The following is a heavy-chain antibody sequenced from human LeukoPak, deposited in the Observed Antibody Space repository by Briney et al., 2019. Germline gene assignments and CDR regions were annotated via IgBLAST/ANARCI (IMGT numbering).Heavy chain of an antibody. J-gene: IGHJ6*02. D-gene: IGHD3-9*01. Sequence: GGSLRLSCAASGFTFSNAWMSWVRQAPGKGLEWVGRIKSKADGGTTDYAAPVKGRFTISRDDSKNTLYLQMNSLKTEDTAVYYCTTDYDILTGPAPCYYYGMDVWGQGTTVTVSS. CDR2: IKSKADGGTT. CDR1: GFTFSNAW. CDR3: TTDYDILTGPAPCYYYGMDV. V-gene: IGHV3-15*01.